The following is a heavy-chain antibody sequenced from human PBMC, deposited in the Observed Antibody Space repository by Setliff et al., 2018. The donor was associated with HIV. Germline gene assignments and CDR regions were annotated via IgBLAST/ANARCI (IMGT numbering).Heavy chain of an antibody. Sequence: PGGSLRLSCAASGFTFSSYWMHWVRQAPGKGLVWVSHISHDGSSTNYADSVKGRFTISRDNAKNTLYLLMNSLTTEDTALYYCAKDNRYCSGDICYPHYYYGTDVWGQGTTVTVSS. CDR3: AKDNRYCSGDICYPHYYYGTDV. D-gene: IGHD2-15*01. CDR1: GFTFSSYW. J-gene: IGHJ6*02. CDR2: ISHDGSST. V-gene: IGHV3-74*01.